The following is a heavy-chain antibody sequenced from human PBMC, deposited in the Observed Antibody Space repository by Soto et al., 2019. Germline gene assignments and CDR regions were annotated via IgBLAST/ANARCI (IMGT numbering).Heavy chain of an antibody. CDR1: GFTFSDYY. Sequence: QVQLVESGGGLVEPGGSLRLSCAASGFTFSDYYMSWIRQAPGKELEWVSYVSSGGRTIDYADSVKGRFTISRDNAKXXXXXXXXSXRAEDTSVYYCARRRDYMDVWGKGTTVTVSS. V-gene: IGHV3-11*01. CDR3: ARRRDYMDV. J-gene: IGHJ6*03. CDR2: VSSGGRTI.